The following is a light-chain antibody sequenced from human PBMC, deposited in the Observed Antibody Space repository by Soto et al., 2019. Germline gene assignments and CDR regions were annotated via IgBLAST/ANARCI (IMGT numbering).Light chain of an antibody. CDR1: QRIDTW. Sequence: IQLTQSPSSVSASVGDRVIITCRASQRIDTWLAWYQQKPGKAPNLLIYGASNLQSGVPSRFSGSGSGTDFILTISSLQPEDFATYYCQQSNTFPYTFGQGTMLEL. CDR2: GAS. V-gene: IGKV1-12*01. CDR3: QQSNTFPYT. J-gene: IGKJ2*01.